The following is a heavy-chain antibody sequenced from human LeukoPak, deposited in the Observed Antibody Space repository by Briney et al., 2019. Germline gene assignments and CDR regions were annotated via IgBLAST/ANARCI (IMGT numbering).Heavy chain of an antibody. J-gene: IGHJ5*02. D-gene: IGHD6-13*01. V-gene: IGHV4-59*08. CDR2: IYYSGST. CDR3: ARQTAGTSWFDP. CDR1: GGSISSYY. Sequence: SETLSLTCTVAGGSISSYYWSWIRQPPGKGLEWIGYIYYSGSTNYNPSLKSRVTISVDTSKNQFSLKLSSVTAADTAVYYCARQTAGTSWFDPWGQGTLVTVSS.